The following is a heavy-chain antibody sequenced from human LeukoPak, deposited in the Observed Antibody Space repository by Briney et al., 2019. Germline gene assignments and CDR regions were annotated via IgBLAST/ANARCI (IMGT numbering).Heavy chain of an antibody. CDR2: INPNSGGT. Sequence: GASVKVSCKASGYTFSGYYLHWVRQAPGQGLEWMGWINPNSGGTNSAQKFQGRVTMTRDTSIITAYMELRSLRSDDTAVYYCARDNGWTTVTFPAYYYMDVWGKGTTVTISS. CDR1: GYTFSGYY. V-gene: IGHV1-2*02. D-gene: IGHD4-17*01. J-gene: IGHJ6*03. CDR3: ARDNGWTTVTFPAYYYMDV.